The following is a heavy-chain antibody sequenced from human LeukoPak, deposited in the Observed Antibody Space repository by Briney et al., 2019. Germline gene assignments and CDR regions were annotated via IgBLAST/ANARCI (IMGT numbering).Heavy chain of an antibody. V-gene: IGHV4-59*11. D-gene: IGHD4-17*01. Sequence: SETLSLTCAVSGDSFSSHYWTWIRQSPGTGLEWIGYISHIGRTNYNTSLKSRVTISIDTSKNQFSLKLRSVTAADTAVYYCARDLVTVTKGFDIWGQGTMVRVSS. CDR2: ISHIGRT. CDR1: GDSFSSHY. CDR3: ARDLVTVTKGFDI. J-gene: IGHJ3*02.